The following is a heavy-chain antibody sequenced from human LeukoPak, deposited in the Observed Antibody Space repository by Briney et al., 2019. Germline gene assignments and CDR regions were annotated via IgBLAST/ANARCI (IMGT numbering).Heavy chain of an antibody. D-gene: IGHD2-2*01. Sequence: SETLSPTCTVSGGSISSSSYYWGWIRQPPGKGLEWIGSIYYSGSTYYNPSLKSRVTISVDTSKNQFSLKLSSVTAADTAVYYCARLDCSSTSCRYYYYYYYMDVWGKGTTVTVSS. J-gene: IGHJ6*03. CDR2: IYYSGST. CDR3: ARLDCSSTSCRYYYYYYYMDV. V-gene: IGHV4-39*01. CDR1: GGSISSSSYY.